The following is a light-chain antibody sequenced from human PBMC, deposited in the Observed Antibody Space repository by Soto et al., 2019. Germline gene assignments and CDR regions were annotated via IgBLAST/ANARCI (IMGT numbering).Light chain of an antibody. V-gene: IGKV3-20*01. J-gene: IGKJ2*01. Sequence: EIVLTQSPGTLSLSPGERATLSCRASQSVGSTYLAWYQHKPGQAPRLLIYGASNRATGIPDRFSGSGSGTDFNITISKLETDDFAVYYCQRYGSSPPTYAFGQGTKLEIK. CDR3: QRYGSSPPTYA. CDR2: GAS. CDR1: QSVGSTY.